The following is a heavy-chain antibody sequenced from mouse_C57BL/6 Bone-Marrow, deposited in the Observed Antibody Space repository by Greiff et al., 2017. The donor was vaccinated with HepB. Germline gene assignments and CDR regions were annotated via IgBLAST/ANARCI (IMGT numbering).Heavy chain of an antibody. J-gene: IGHJ3*01. CDR2: IFPGSGST. CDR1: GYTFTDYD. CDR3: ASYYHGRGFAY. V-gene: IGHV1-75*01. Sequence: VKLQESGPELVKPGASVKISCKASGYTFTDYDINWVKQRPGQGLEWIGWIFPGSGSTYYNEKFKGKATLTVDKSSSTAYILLSSLTSEDSAVYFCASYYHGRGFAYWGQGTLVTVSA. D-gene: IGHD1-1*01.